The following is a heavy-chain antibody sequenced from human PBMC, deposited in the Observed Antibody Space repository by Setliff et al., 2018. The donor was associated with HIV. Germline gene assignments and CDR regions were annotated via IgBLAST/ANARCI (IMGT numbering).Heavy chain of an antibody. Sequence: GGSLRLSCAGSGFSFSSYSLNWVRQAPGKGLEWVSSLSGSSSYWKYADSVKGRFTISRDNAKNSLYLQMSSLRAEDTAVYYCAKMGSPVGPDAFDIWGQGTMVTVSS. CDR3: AKMGSPVGPDAFDI. CDR1: GFSFSSYS. J-gene: IGHJ3*02. D-gene: IGHD2-8*01. CDR2: LSGSSSYW. V-gene: IGHV3-21*04.